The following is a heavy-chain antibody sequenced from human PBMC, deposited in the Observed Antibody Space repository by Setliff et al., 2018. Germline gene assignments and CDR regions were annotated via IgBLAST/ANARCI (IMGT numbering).Heavy chain of an antibody. D-gene: IGHD2-15*01. V-gene: IGHV4-59*08. CDR1: GGSINSYY. J-gene: IGHJ3*02. CDR3: ARLPGYCIGGTCSGYYTFDI. Sequence: SETLSLTCTVSGGSINSYYWSWIRQPPGKGLEWIAYISDSGNTYYNPSLESRVTISVDTSKNQFSLNLRSVTAADTAVFYCARLPGYCIGGTCSGYYTFDIWGQGTMVTVSS. CDR2: ISDSGNT.